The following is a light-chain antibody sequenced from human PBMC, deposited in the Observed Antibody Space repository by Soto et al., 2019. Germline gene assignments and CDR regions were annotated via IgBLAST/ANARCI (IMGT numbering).Light chain of an antibody. CDR3: QQFSSSRIT. CDR2: DAS. CDR1: QSVSSY. V-gene: IGKV3-11*01. J-gene: IGKJ5*01. Sequence: EIVLTQSPATLSLSPGERATLSCRASQSVSSYLAWYQQKPGQAPRLLIYDASNRATGIPARFSGSGSGTDFTLTISRLEPEDFAVYYCQQFSSSRITFGQGTRLEI.